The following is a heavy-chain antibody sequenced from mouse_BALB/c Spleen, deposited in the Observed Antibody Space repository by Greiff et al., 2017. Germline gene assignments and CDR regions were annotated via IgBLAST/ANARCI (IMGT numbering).Heavy chain of an antibody. CDR3: ARSRGYAMDY. CDR2: IYWDDDK. J-gene: IGHJ4*01. Sequence: QVTLKVSGPGILQPSQTLSLTCSFSGFSLSTSGMGVSWIRQPSGKGLEWLAHIYWDDDKRYNPSLKSRLTISKDTSSNQVFLKITSVDTADTATYYCARSRGYAMDYWGQGTSVTVSS. CDR1: GFSLSTSGMG. V-gene: IGHV8-12*01. D-gene: IGHD3-3*01.